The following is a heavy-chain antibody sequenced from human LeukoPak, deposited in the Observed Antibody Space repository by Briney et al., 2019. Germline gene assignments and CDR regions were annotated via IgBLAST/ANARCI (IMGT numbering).Heavy chain of an antibody. J-gene: IGHJ5*02. CDR2: IYPGDSDT. V-gene: IGHV5-51*01. D-gene: IGHD5-12*01. CDR1: GYSFTSYW. Sequence: GESRKISCKGSGYSFTSYWIGWVRQMPGKGLEWMGIIYPGDSDTRYSPSFQGQVTISADKSISTAYLQWSSLKASDTAMYYCARRGDSGYDFVDWFDPWGQGTLVTVSS. CDR3: ARRGDSGYDFVDWFDP.